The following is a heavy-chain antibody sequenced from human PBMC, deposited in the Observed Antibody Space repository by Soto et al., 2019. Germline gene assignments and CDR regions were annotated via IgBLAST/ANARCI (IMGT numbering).Heavy chain of an antibody. Sequence: LRLSCAASGFNFSPYWMHWVRQTPGKGLVWVSRINAEGNTIYADSVKGRFTISRDNAKNMLYLQMTSLRAEDTAVYFCARGSNTAFDPWGQGTLVTVSS. CDR3: ARGSNTAFDP. CDR1: GFNFSPYW. J-gene: IGHJ5*02. CDR2: INAEGNT. V-gene: IGHV3-74*01. D-gene: IGHD2-21*02.